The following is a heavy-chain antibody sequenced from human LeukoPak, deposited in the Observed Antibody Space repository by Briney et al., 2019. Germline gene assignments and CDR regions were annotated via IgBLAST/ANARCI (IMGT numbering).Heavy chain of an antibody. J-gene: IGHJ4*02. CDR3: AIYNKGRAVVVAAGGGAFDY. D-gene: IGHD2-2*01. V-gene: IGHV1-69*05. CDR2: FVPIFGPA. Sequence: ASVKVSCKASGDTFSSYAISWVRQAPGQGLEWMGGFVPIFGPANYAQKFQGRVTITTDESTSTAFMELSSLRSEDTAVYYCAIYNKGRAVVVAAGGGAFDYWGQGTLVTVSS. CDR1: GDTFSSYA.